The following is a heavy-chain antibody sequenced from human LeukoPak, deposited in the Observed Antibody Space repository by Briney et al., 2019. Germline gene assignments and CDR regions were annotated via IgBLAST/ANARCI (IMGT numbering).Heavy chain of an antibody. CDR2: VNHSGST. CDR1: GGSFSGYY. CDR3: ARGEYCSGGSCYSDFDL. V-gene: IGHV4-34*01. J-gene: IGHJ2*01. D-gene: IGHD2-15*01. Sequence: SETLSLTCAVYGGSFSGYYWSWIRQPPGKGLEWIGEVNHSGSTNYNPSLKSRVTISVDTSKNQFSLKLSSVTAADTAVYYCARGEYCSGGSCYSDFDLWGRGTLVTVSS.